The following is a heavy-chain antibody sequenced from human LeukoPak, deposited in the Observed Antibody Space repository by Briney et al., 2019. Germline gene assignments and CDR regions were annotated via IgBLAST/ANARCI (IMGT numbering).Heavy chain of an antibody. D-gene: IGHD5-18*01. CDR3: ARGGLGIQLWFSGY. CDR2: IKSKTDGGTT. CDR1: GFTFSNAW. J-gene: IGHJ4*02. V-gene: IGHV3-15*01. Sequence: GGSLRLSCAASGFTFSNAWMSWVRQAPGKGLEWVGRIKSKTDGGTTDYAAPVKGRFTISRDDSKNTLYLQMNSLKTEDTAVYYCARGGLGIQLWFSGYWGQGTLVTVSS.